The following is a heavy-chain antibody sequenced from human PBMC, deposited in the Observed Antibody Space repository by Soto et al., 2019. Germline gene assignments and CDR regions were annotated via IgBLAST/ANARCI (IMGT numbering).Heavy chain of an antibody. Sequence: ASVKVSCKASGYTFTSYAMHWVRQAPGQRLEWMGWINAGNGNTKYSQKFQGRVTITRDTSASTAYMELSSLRSEDTAVYYCARDLNVVVTASYYYYYGMDVWGQGTTVPVSS. CDR3: ARDLNVVVTASYYYYYGMDV. CDR2: INAGNGNT. V-gene: IGHV1-3*01. D-gene: IGHD2-21*02. J-gene: IGHJ6*02. CDR1: GYTFTSYA.